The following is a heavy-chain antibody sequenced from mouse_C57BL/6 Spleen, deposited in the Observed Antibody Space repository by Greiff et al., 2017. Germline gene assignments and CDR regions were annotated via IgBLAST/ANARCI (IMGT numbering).Heavy chain of an antibody. J-gene: IGHJ4*01. D-gene: IGHD3-2*02. CDR1: GYTFTDYN. Sequence: EVQLQESGPELVKPGASVKMSCKASGYTFTDYNMHWVKQSHGKSLEWIGYINPNNGGTSYNQKFKGKATLTVNKSSSTAYMELRSLTSEDSAVYYCARGGQLRQAMDYWGQGTSVTVSS. CDR2: INPNNGGT. CDR3: ARGGQLRQAMDY. V-gene: IGHV1-22*01.